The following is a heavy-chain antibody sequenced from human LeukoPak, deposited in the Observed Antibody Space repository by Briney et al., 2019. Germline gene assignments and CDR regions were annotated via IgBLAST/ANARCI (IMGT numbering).Heavy chain of an antibody. D-gene: IGHD2-15*01. CDR1: GYTFTSYY. Sequence: ASVKVSCKASGYTFTSYYMHWVRQAPGQGLEWMGWINPNSGGTNYAQKFQGRVTMTRDTSISTAYMELSRLRSDDTAVYYCARMGVVVAATPSFDYWGQGTLVTVSS. CDR3: ARMGVVVAATPSFDY. CDR2: INPNSGGT. V-gene: IGHV1-2*02. J-gene: IGHJ4*02.